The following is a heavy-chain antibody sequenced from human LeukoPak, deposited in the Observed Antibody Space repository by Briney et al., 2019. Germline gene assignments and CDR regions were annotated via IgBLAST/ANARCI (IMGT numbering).Heavy chain of an antibody. CDR3: ASAGTTGTKGMDV. CDR2: ISSSSSYI. Sequence: GGSLRLSCAASGFTFSSYSMNWVRQAPGKGLEWVSFISSSSSYIYYADSVKGRFTISRDNAKNSLYLQMNSLRAEDTAVYYCASAGTTGTKGMDVWGKGTTVTVSS. J-gene: IGHJ6*04. V-gene: IGHV3-21*01. CDR1: GFTFSSYS. D-gene: IGHD1-1*01.